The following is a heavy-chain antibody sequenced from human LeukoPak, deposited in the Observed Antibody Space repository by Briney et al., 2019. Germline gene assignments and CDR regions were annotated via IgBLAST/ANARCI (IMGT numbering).Heavy chain of an antibody. D-gene: IGHD6-13*01. V-gene: IGHV1-24*01. CDR2: FDPEDGET. J-gene: IGHJ4*02. Sequence: ASVTVSFKVSGYTLTELSMHWVRQAPGKGLEWMGGFDPEDGETIYAQKFQGRVTMTEDTSTDTAYMELSSLRSEDTAVYYCATVLYSSSLGEYYFDYWGQGTLVTVSS. CDR3: ATVLYSSSLGEYYFDY. CDR1: GYTLTELS.